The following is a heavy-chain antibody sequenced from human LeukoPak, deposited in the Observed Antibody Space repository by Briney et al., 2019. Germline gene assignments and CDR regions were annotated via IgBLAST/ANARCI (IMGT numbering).Heavy chain of an antibody. Sequence: ASVKVSCKASGGTFSSYAISWVRQAPGQGLEWMGGIIPIFGTANYAQKFQGRVTITADESTSTAYMELSSLRSEDTAMYYCARGDSLYHNAMDVWGQGTSVTVSS. V-gene: IGHV1-69*13. CDR2: IIPIFGTA. CDR1: GGTFSSYA. J-gene: IGHJ6*02. D-gene: IGHD3-16*02. CDR3: ARGDSLYHNAMDV.